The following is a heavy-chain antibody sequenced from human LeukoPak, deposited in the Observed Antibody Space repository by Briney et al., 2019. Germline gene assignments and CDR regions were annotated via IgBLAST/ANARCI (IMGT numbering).Heavy chain of an antibody. CDR3: AREYSSSSYYFDY. CDR2: IYYSGST. V-gene: IGHV4-39*07. Sequence: PSETLSLTCTVSGGSISSSSYYWGWIRQPPGKGLEWIGSIYYSGSTYYNPSLKSRVTISVDTSKNQFFLKLSSVTAADTAVYYCAREYSSSSYYFDYWGQGTLVTVSS. CDR1: GGSISSSSYY. J-gene: IGHJ4*02. D-gene: IGHD6-6*01.